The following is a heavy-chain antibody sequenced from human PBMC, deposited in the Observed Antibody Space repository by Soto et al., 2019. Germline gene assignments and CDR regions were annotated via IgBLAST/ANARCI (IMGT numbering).Heavy chain of an antibody. CDR3: AKWTCSGGSCYFDY. Sequence: PAGSLRLSCAASGFTFSTYAMYWVRQAPGKGLEWVALISYDGSNIHYGDSVKGRMTISRDNSKNTLYVQMNSLRAEDTAVYYSAKWTCSGGSCYFDYWGQGTLVTVSS. D-gene: IGHD2-15*01. J-gene: IGHJ4*02. V-gene: IGHV3-30-3*02. CDR2: ISYDGSNI. CDR1: GFTFSTYA.